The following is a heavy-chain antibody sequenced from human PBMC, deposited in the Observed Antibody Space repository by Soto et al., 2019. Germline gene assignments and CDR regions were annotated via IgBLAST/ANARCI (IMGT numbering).Heavy chain of an antibody. Sequence: GASVKVSCKASGYTFTSYYMHWVRQAPGQGXEWMGIINPSGGSTSYAQKFQGRVTMTRDTSTSTVYMELSSLRSEDTAVYYCARAGRITMIVVVPFGAFDIWGQGTMVTVSS. J-gene: IGHJ3*02. D-gene: IGHD3-22*01. CDR1: GYTFTSYY. V-gene: IGHV1-46*01. CDR3: ARAGRITMIVVVPFGAFDI. CDR2: INPSGGST.